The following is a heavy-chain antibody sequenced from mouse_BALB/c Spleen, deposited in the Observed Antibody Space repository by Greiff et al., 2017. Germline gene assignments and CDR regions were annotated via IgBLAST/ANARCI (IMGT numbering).Heavy chain of an antibody. J-gene: IGHJ3*01. CDR1: GFNFKDYY. CDR2: IDPENGDT. CDR3: DTGEAMITWAY. D-gene: IGHD2-4*01. V-gene: IGHV14-4*02. Sequence: VQLQQSGAELVRPGASVKLSCTASGFNFKDYYMHWVKQRPEQGLEWIGWIDPENGDTEYAPKFQGKATMTADTSSNTAYLQLSSLTSEDTAVYYCDTGEAMITWAYWGQGTLVTVSA.